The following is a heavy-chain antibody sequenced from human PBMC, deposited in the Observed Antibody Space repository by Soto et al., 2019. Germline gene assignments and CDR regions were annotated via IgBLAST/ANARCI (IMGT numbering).Heavy chain of an antibody. CDR3: AGGVLVYARYLSY. CDR1: GGSFSGYY. V-gene: IGHV4-34*01. D-gene: IGHD2-8*01. J-gene: IGHJ4*02. CDR2: INHSGST. Sequence: KASETLSLTCAVYGGSFSGYYWSWIRQPPGKGLEWIGEINHSGSTNYNPSLKSRVTISVDTSKNQFSLKLSSVTAADTAVYYCAGGVLVYARYLSYWGQGTLVTVSS.